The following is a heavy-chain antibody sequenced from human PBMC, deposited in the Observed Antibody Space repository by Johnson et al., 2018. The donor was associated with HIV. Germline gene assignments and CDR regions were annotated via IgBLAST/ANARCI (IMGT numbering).Heavy chain of an antibody. CDR2: IKSKTDVGTT. V-gene: IGHV3-15*01. J-gene: IGHJ3*02. D-gene: IGHD6-19*01. CDR1: GLTFTNAW. CDR3: TTISQWLVPGTFDI. Sequence: VQLVESGGGLVKPGGSLRLSCAASGLTFTNAWMNWVRQAPGKGLEWAGRIKSKTDVGTTDYAAPVTGRFTISRDDSKNTLYLQMNSLKTEDTAVYYCTTISQWLVPGTFDIWGQGTMVTVSS.